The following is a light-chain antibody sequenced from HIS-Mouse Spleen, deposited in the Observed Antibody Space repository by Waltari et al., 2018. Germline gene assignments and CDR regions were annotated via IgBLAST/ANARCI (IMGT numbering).Light chain of an antibody. V-gene: IGLV3-10*01. Sequence: SYELTQPPSVSVSPGQTARITCSGDALPKKYAYWYQQKSGQAPVLVIYEDSKRPSGIPERFSGSKSGNTASLTISGLQAEDEADYYCCSYAGSYTPWVFGGGTKLTVL. CDR2: EDS. CDR1: ALPKKY. J-gene: IGLJ3*02. CDR3: CSYAGSYTPWV.